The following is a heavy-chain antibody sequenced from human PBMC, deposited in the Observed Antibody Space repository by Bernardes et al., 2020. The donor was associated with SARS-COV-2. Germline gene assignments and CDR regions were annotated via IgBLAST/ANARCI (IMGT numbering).Heavy chain of an antibody. CDR1: GFIVSSYY. D-gene: IGHD3-10*02. CDR2: IYSDGST. CDR3: ARSGYYYVAGGDGMAV. J-gene: IGHJ6*02. V-gene: IGHV3-53*01. Sequence: GGSLRLSCAASGFIVSSYYMTWVRQAPGKGLEWVSVIYSDGSTYSADSGKGRFTISTDHTKNTLYLQMNRLRAEDTAGSYCARSGYYYVAGGDGMAVWGQGTTVTVAS.